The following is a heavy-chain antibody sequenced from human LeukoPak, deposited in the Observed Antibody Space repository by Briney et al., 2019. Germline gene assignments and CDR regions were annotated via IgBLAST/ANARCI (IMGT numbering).Heavy chain of an antibody. CDR1: GFTITNYW. J-gene: IGHJ4*02. Sequence: GGSLRLSCAVSGFTITNYWMSWVRQAPGKGLEWVASIKQDGSVEFYVDSVKGRFTISRDSAKNSLYLQMNSLRDEHTAVYYCVRDPLDYWGQGTLVTVSS. CDR3: VRDPLDY. CDR2: IKQDGSVE. V-gene: IGHV3-7*01.